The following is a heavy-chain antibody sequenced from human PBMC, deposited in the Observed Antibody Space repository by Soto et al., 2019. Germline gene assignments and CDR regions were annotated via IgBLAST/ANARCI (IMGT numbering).Heavy chain of an antibody. D-gene: IGHD4-17*01. J-gene: IGHJ5*02. CDR1: GGSISGYY. Sequence: PSETLSLTCTVSGGSISGYYCSWIRQPPGKGLEWIGYIYYSGSTKYNPSLKSRVTISEDTSKTQFSLKLSSVTAADTAVYYCARGRLGWFDPWGQGTQVTVSS. CDR3: ARGRLGWFDP. CDR2: IYYSGST. V-gene: IGHV4-59*01.